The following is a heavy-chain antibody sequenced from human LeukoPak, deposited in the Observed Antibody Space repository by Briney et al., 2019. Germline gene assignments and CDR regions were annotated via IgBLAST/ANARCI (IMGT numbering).Heavy chain of an antibody. D-gene: IGHD1-26*01. CDR2: INCSGGSI. CDR1: GYTFTRYY. V-gene: IGHV1-46*01. CDR3: ARAPPSGSYDEGGFDH. Sequence: ASVKVSCKASGYTFTRYYMHWVRQAPGQGLEWMGIINCSGGSITYAQNFQGRLTMTRDTSTTTVYMELSNVRSEDTAVYYCARAPPSGSYDEGGFDHWGQGTLVTVSS. J-gene: IGHJ4*02.